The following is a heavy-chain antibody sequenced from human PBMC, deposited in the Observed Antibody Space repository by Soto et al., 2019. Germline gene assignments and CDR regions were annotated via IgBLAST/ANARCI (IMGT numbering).Heavy chain of an antibody. D-gene: IGHD5-12*01. CDR2: IFYTGST. J-gene: IGHJ4*02. V-gene: IGHV4-30-4*01. CDR3: ARVKATLYRHYYFDY. Sequence: SETLSLTCSVSGGTINSGYYFLIWIRQPPGKGLVGVGSIFYTGSTYYSLSLKSRASMSMDTSKNLLSLRLRSLTAADKAVYFCARVKATLYRHYYFDYWGEGTPVTVSS. CDR1: GGTINSGYYF.